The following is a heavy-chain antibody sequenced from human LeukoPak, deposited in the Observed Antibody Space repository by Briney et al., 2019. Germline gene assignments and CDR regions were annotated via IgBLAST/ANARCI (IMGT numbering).Heavy chain of an antibody. Sequence: ASVKVSCKASGYTFTGYYMHWVRQAPGQGLEWMGRINPNSGGTNYAQKFQGRVTMTRDTSISTAYMGLSRLRSDDTAVYYCARDRSIYSAFDIWGQGTMVTVSS. CDR2: INPNSGGT. D-gene: IGHD1-26*01. CDR1: GYTFTGYY. V-gene: IGHV1-2*06. J-gene: IGHJ3*02. CDR3: ARDRSIYSAFDI.